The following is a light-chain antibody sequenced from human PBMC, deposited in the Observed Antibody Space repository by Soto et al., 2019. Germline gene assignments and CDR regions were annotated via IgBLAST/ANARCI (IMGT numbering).Light chain of an antibody. CDR3: QQYNNWPPLT. CDR2: GAS. J-gene: IGKJ4*01. CDR1: QCVSST. Sequence: EIVMTQSPATLSVSPGERATLSCRASQCVSSTLAWYQQKPGQAPRLLIYGASTRATGIPARFSGSGSGTEFTLTNSSLQSEDFVVYYCQQYNNWPPLTFGGGNKVEIK. V-gene: IGKV3-15*01.